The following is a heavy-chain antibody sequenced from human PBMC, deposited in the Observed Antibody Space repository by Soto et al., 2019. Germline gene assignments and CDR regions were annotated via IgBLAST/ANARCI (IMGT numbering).Heavy chain of an antibody. CDR2: LWHDGSKT. CDR1: GFPFSNYG. Sequence: QVQLVESGGGVVQPGGSLRLSCAASGFPFSNYGMHWVRQTPGKGLEWVAVLWHDGSKTYYADSVRGRFTISRDISKNTLYLEMSSLKVEDTAVYYCARDLSSVTYTFDFRGQGTLVIVSS. D-gene: IGHD3-22*01. J-gene: IGHJ4*02. V-gene: IGHV3-33*01. CDR3: ARDLSSVTYTFDF.